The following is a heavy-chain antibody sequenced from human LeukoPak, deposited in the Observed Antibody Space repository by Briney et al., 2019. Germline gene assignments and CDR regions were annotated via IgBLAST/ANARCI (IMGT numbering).Heavy chain of an antibody. J-gene: IGHJ4*02. CDR1: GDSITYFY. D-gene: IGHD6-6*01. V-gene: IGHV4-4*07. Sequence: PSETLSLTCSVSGDSITYFYWSWIRQAAGKGLEWIGRFSSSGSTDYNASLKSRVTMSVDTSKNQLSLKVISVTAADTAVYYCARGSWQLAEEVYWGQGTLVTVSS. CDR3: ARGSWQLAEEVY. CDR2: FSSSGST.